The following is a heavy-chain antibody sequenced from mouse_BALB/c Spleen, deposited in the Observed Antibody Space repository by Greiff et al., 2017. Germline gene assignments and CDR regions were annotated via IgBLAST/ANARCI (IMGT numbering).Heavy chain of an antibody. D-gene: IGHD1-1*01. V-gene: IGHV1-69*02. Sequence: VQLQQPGAELVRPGASVKLSCKASGYTFTSYWINWVKQRPGQGLEWIGNIYPSDSYTNYNQKFKDKATLTVDKSSSTAYMQLSSPTSEDSAVYYCTRGGTVDYFDYWGQGTTLTVSS. CDR3: TRGGTVDYFDY. CDR1: GYTFTSYW. CDR2: IYPSDSYT. J-gene: IGHJ2*01.